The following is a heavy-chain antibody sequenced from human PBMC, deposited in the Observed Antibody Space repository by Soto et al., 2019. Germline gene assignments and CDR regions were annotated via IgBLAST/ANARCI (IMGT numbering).Heavy chain of an antibody. CDR3: ARSRRGAYSSGWYSPSGYYNYGIDV. CDR1: GYSLSPHL. J-gene: IGHJ6*02. D-gene: IGHD6-19*01. V-gene: IGHV5-51*01. CDR2: IYPGDSDT. Sequence: PRGSLKISRKASGYSLSPHLVGWGGQKPGESPGGGGNIYPGDSDTKYSPSLQGQVTISADTSISTAYLQWTSLKASDTAMYYCARSRRGAYSSGWYSPSGYYNYGIDVWGQGTKVTVSS.